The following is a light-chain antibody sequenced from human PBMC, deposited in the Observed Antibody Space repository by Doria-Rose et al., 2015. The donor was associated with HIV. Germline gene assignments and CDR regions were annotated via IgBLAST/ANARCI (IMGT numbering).Light chain of an antibody. Sequence: TQSPGTLSLSPGERATLSCRASQSFSSTYLAWNQQKPGQAPSLLIYDGSTRATGIPDRFSASGSGTDFTLTINRLEPEDFALYYCHQYGTSWTFGQGTRWKS. CDR2: DGS. CDR1: QSFSSTY. V-gene: IGKV3-20*01. CDR3: HQYGTSWT. J-gene: IGKJ1*01.